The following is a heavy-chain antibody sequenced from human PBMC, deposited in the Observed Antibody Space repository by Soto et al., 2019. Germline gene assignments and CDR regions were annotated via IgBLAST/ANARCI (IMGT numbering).Heavy chain of an antibody. Sequence: GGSLRLSCAASGFTFSSYAVSWVRQAPGKGLEWVSGITGSGGSTYYADSVKGRFTISRDNSKNTLYLQMNSLRAEDTAVYYCAKGPPPPYSSTWYYFDYWGQGTLVTVSS. D-gene: IGHD6-13*01. CDR1: GFTFSSYA. V-gene: IGHV3-23*01. CDR2: ITGSGGST. CDR3: AKGPPPPYSSTWYYFDY. J-gene: IGHJ4*02.